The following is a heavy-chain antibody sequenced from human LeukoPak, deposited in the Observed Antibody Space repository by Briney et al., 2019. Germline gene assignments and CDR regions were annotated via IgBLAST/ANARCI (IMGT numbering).Heavy chain of an antibody. J-gene: IGHJ4*02. V-gene: IGHV1-18*01. CDR2: ISAYNGNT. D-gene: IGHD2-2*01. CDR3: ARDLGPAYCSSTSCPYFDY. CDR1: GYTFTSYG. Sequence: GASVKVSCKASGYTFTSYGISWVRQAPGQGLEWMGWISAYNGNTNYAQKLQGRVIMTTDTSTSTAYMELRSLRSDDTAVYYCARDLGPAYCSSTSCPYFDYWGQGTLVTVSS.